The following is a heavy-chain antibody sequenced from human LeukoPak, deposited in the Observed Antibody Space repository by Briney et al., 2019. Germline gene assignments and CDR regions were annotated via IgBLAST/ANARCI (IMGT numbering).Heavy chain of an antibody. V-gene: IGHV4-59*08. D-gene: IGHD6-19*01. CDR1: GGSISSYY. CDR3: ARALYSSGWYGWFDP. J-gene: IGHJ5*02. CDR2: IYYSGST. Sequence: SETLSLTCTVSGGSISSYYWSWIRQPPGKGLEWIGYIYYSGSTNYNPSLKSRVTISVDTSKNQFSLKLSSVTAADTAVYYCARALYSSGWYGWFDPWGQGTLVTVSS.